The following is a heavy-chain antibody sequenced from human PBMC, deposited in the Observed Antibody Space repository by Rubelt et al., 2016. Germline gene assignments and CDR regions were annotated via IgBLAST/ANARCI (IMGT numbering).Heavy chain of an antibody. Sequence: QLQLQESGPGLVKPSETLSLTCTVSGGSISSSNYYWGWIRQPPGKGLEWIGSIYHSGSTYYNPSLKSRVARSVDTSKNHVSRKVSSVTAADTAVYYWASLKQLYYLDYWGQGTLVTVSS. CDR3: ASLKQLYYLDY. CDR1: GGSISSSNYY. J-gene: IGHJ4*02. CDR2: IYHSGST. D-gene: IGHD5-18*01. V-gene: IGHV4-39*07.